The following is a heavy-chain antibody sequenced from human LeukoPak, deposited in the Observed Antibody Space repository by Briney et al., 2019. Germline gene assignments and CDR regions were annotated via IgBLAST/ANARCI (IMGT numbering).Heavy chain of an antibody. CDR3: AKGLGDTAMVKEVY. D-gene: IGHD5-18*01. Sequence: GGSLRLSCAASGFTFSSYAMSWVRQPPGKGLEWVSAISGSGGSTYYADSVKGRFTISRGNSKNTLYLQMNSLRAEDTAVYYCAKGLGDTAMVKEVYWGQGTLVTVSS. V-gene: IGHV3-23*01. CDR2: ISGSGGST. J-gene: IGHJ4*02. CDR1: GFTFSSYA.